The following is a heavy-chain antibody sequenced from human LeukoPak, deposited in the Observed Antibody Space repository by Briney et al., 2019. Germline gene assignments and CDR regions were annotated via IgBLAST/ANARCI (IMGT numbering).Heavy chain of an antibody. V-gene: IGHV4-61*02. CDR2: IYTSGTT. Sequence: SETLSLTCTVSGGSISSGTYYWSWMRQPAGKGLEWIVRIYTSGTTNYNPSLKSRVTISVDTSKNQFSLKLTSVTAADTAVYYCARGKGYDFWSGSVWFDPWGQGTLVTVSS. CDR1: GGSISSGTYY. CDR3: ARGKGYDFWSGSVWFDP. D-gene: IGHD3-3*01. J-gene: IGHJ5*02.